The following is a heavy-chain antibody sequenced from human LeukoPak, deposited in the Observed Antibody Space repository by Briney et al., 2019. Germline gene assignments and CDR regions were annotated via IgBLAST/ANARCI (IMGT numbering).Heavy chain of an antibody. D-gene: IGHD3-10*01. CDR1: GYTFTSYY. CDR2: INPSGGST. Sequence: ASVKVSCKASGYTFTSYYIHWVRQAPGQGLEWMGLINPSGGSTNYAQKFQGRVTMTRDTSTSTVYMELSSLRSEDTAVYYCAIGPSITMVRGGQCYYYMDVWGKGTTVTISS. V-gene: IGHV1-46*01. CDR3: AIGPSITMVRGGQCYYYMDV. J-gene: IGHJ6*03.